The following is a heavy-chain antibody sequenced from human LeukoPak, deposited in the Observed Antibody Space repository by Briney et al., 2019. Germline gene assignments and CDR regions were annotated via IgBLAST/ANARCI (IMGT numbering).Heavy chain of an antibody. J-gene: IGHJ1*01. CDR2: ISGSGGST. V-gene: IGHV3-23*01. Sequence: GGSLRLSCAASGFTFSSYAMSWVRQAPGKGLEWVSAISGSGGSTYYADSVKGRFTISRDNSKNTLYPQMNSLRAEDTAVYYCAKDERGSSSPNWGQGTLVTVSS. CDR3: AKDERGSSSPN. CDR1: GFTFSSYA. D-gene: IGHD6-13*01.